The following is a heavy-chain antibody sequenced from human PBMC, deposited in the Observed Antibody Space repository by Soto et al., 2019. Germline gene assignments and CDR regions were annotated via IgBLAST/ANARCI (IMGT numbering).Heavy chain of an antibody. CDR1: GYTFNSYG. J-gene: IGHJ5*02. V-gene: IGHV1-18*01. CDR3: ARGSKPGIAATGTVSFDP. CDR2: ISAYNGNT. Sequence: EASVKVSCTASGYTFNSYGITWVRQAPGQGLEWMGWISAYNGNTNYAQKLQGRVTVTTDTSTSTAYMELRSLRSDDTAVYYCARGSKPGIAATGTVSFDPWGQGTLVTVSS. D-gene: IGHD6-13*01.